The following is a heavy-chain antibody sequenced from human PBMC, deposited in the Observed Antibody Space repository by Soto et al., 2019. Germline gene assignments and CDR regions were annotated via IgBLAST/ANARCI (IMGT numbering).Heavy chain of an antibody. CDR2: INHSGST. CDR3: ATRRVAAAGRLIYYGRDV. CDR1: GGSFSGYY. J-gene: IGHJ6*02. D-gene: IGHD6-13*01. Sequence: SETLSLTCAVYGGSFSGYYWSWIRQPPGKGLEWIGEINHSGSTNYNPSLKSRVTISVDTSKNQFSLKLSSVTAADTAVYYCATRRVAAAGRLIYYGRDVWGQGTTVNVSS. V-gene: IGHV4-34*01.